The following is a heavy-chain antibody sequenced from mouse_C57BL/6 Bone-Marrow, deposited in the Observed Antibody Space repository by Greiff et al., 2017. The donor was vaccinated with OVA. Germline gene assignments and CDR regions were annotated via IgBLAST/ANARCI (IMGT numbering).Heavy chain of an antibody. V-gene: IGHV5-4*01. CDR2: ISDGGSYT. CDR1: GFTFSGYA. D-gene: IGHD1-1*01. Sequence: EVQVVESGGDLVKPGGSLKLSCAASGFTFSGYAMSWVRQTPEKRLEWVATISDGGSYTYHPDNVKGRFTISRDNAKNNLYLQMSHLKSEATAMYYCARGGITGPHYWGQGTTLTVSS. J-gene: IGHJ2*01. CDR3: ARGGITGPHY.